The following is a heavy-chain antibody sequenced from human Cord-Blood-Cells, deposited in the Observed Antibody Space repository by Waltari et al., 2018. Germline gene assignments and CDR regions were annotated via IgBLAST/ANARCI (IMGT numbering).Heavy chain of an antibody. D-gene: IGHD3-9*01. Sequence: QVQLQQWGAGLLKPSETLSLTCAVYGGSFSGYYWSWIRQPPGKGLEWIGEINHSGSTKHHPTLKSRVTISVDTSKNQFSLRLSSVTAADTAVYYCARDRDWQGVRYFDLWGRGTLVTVSS. V-gene: IGHV4-34*01. CDR2: INHSGST. J-gene: IGHJ2*01. CDR1: GGSFSGYY. CDR3: ARDRDWQGVRYFDL.